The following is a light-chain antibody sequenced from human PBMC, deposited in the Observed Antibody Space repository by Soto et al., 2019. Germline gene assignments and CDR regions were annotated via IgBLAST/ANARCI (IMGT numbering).Light chain of an antibody. Sequence: EFVLTQSPGKLSLSPGERATLSCRASQSISSSFLAWYQQKPGQAPRLIIYGASSRGTGIPDRFSGSGSGTDFTLTISRLEPEDFAVYYCQQYGSSLPLTFGGGTKVEIK. CDR3: QQYGSSLPLT. V-gene: IGKV3-20*01. J-gene: IGKJ4*01. CDR2: GAS. CDR1: QSISSSF.